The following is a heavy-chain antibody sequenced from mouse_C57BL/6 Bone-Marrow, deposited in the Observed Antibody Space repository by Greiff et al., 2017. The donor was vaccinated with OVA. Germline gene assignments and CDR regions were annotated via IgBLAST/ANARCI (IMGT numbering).Heavy chain of an antibody. CDR2: ISSGGSYT. CDR1: GFTFSSYG. Sequence: EVKVVESGGDLVKPGGSLKLSCAASGFTFSSYGMSWVRQTPDKRLEWVATISSGGSYTYYPDSVKGRFTISRDNAKNTLYLQMSSLKSEDTAMYYCARRGSGAVDYWGQGTSVTVSS. CDR3: ARRGSGAVDY. D-gene: IGHD1-1*01. V-gene: IGHV5-6*02. J-gene: IGHJ4*01.